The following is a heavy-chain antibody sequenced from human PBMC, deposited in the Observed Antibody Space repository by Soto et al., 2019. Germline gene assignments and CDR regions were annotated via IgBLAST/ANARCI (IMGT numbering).Heavy chain of an antibody. CDR1: GFTFSSYG. CDR2: ISYDGSNK. Sequence: PGGSLRLSCAASGFTFSSYGMHWVRQAPGKGLEWVAVISYDGSNKYYADSVRGRFTVSRDNSKNTLYLQMNSLRDEDTAVYYCARIDCTGNNCNPYYHYGMDVWGQGTTVTVSS. J-gene: IGHJ6*02. CDR3: ARIDCTGNNCNPYYHYGMDV. D-gene: IGHD2-8*02. V-gene: IGHV3-30*03.